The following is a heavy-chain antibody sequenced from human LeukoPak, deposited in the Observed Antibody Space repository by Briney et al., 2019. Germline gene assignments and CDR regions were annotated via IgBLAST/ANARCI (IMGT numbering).Heavy chain of an antibody. CDR1: GGSISSSSYY. CDR2: IYYSGST. J-gene: IGHJ5*02. Sequence: PSETLSLTCTVSGGSISSSSYYWGWIRQPPGKGLEWIGSIYYSGSTYYNPSLKSRVTISVDTSKNQFSLKLSSVTAADTAVYYCASRLGGYPPSTRFDPWGQGTLVTVSS. D-gene: IGHD2-15*01. CDR3: ASRLGGYPPSTRFDP. V-gene: IGHV4-39*01.